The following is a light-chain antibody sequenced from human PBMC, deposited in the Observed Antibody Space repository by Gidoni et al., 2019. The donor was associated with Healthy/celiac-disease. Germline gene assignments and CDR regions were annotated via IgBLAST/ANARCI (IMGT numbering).Light chain of an antibody. CDR1: QSVSSN. V-gene: IGKV3-11*01. CDR2: DAS. J-gene: IGKJ2*01. Sequence: IVLTQSPATLSLSPGERATLSCRASQSVSSNLAWYQQKPGQATRLLIYDASNRATGIPARFSGSGSGTDFTVTISSLEPEDFAVYYCQQRSNWPPYTCXXXTKLEIK. CDR3: QQRSNWPPYT.